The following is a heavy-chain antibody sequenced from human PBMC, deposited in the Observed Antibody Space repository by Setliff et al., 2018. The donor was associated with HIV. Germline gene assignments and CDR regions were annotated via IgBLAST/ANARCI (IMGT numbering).Heavy chain of an antibody. CDR2: IYPGDSDT. D-gene: IGHD3-9*01. Sequence: PGESLKISCKGSGYSFTNYWIAWVRQMPGRGLEWMGIIYPGDSDTRYSPSFQGQVTISADKSISTAYLQWSSLKASDTAMYYCARQGDYHILTGWFDSWGQGTLVTVSS. CDR3: ARQGDYHILTGWFDS. CDR1: GYSFTNYW. V-gene: IGHV5-51*01. J-gene: IGHJ5*01.